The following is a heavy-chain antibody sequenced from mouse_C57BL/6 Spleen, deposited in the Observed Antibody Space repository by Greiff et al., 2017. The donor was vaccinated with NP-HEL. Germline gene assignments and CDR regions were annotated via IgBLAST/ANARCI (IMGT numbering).Heavy chain of an antibody. J-gene: IGHJ2*01. CDR2: ISDDGSYT. D-gene: IGHD2-1*01. CDR3: ARIYGNYVDY. Sequence: EVQLVESGGGLVKPGGSLKLSCAASGFTFSSYAMSWVRQTPEKRLEWVATISDDGSYTYYPDNVKGRFTISRDNAKNNLYLQMSHLKAEDTAMYYCARIYGNYVDYWGQGATLTVSS. CDR1: GFTFSSYA. V-gene: IGHV5-4*01.